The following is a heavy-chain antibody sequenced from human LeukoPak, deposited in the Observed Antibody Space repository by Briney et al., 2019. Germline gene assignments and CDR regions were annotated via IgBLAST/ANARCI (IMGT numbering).Heavy chain of an antibody. CDR2: IHYSGST. D-gene: IGHD4-17*01. J-gene: IGHJ3*02. V-gene: IGHV4-39*01. Sequence: SETLSLTCTVSGGSISSDSYYWGWIRQPPGKGLEWIGSIHYSGSTYYNPSLKSRVTISVETSKNQFSLKLTSVTAADTAAYYCARRPVSGPVTIVHAFDIWGQGTMVTVSS. CDR3: ARRPVSGPVTIVHAFDI. CDR1: GGSISSDSYY.